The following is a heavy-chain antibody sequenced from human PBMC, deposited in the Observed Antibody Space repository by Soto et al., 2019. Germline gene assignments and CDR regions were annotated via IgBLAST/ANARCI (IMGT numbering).Heavy chain of an antibody. V-gene: IGHV1-18*01. CDR1: GYTFTSYG. J-gene: IGHJ3*01. CDR2: ISTFNGKT. CDR3: ARLLTEGATFREDAFDL. Sequence: ASVKVSCKPSGYTFTSYGLSWVRQAPGQGLEWMGWISTFNGKTDYAQKFQGRVTMTADTRTTTGYMELRSLRSDDTAVYYCARLLTEGATFREDAFDLWGQGTKVTVSS. D-gene: IGHD1-26*01.